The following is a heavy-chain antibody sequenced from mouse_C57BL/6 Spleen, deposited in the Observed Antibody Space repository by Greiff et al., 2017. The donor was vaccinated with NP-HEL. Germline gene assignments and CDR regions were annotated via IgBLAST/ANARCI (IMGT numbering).Heavy chain of an antibody. CDR3: ARWDYYGGIYYAMDY. D-gene: IGHD1-1*01. Sequence: QVQLQQPGAELVKPGASVKMSCKASGYTFTSYWITWVKQRPGQGLEWIGDIYPGSGSTNYNEKFKSKATLTVDTSSSTAYMQLSSLTSEDSAVYYCARWDYYGGIYYAMDYWGQGTSVTVSS. V-gene: IGHV1-55*01. CDR1: GYTFTSYW. J-gene: IGHJ4*01. CDR2: IYPGSGST.